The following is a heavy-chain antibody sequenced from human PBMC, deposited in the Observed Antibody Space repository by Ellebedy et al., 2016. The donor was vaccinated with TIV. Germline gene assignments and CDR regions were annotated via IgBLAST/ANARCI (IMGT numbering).Heavy chain of an antibody. V-gene: IGHV3-21*01. D-gene: IGHD5-12*01. Sequence: PGGSLRLSCAVSGFTFSSYSMNWVRQVPGNGLEWVSSISSSSSYIYYADAVKGRFTISRDNSKNTLYLQMNSLRAEDTAVYYCARGMVATFFDYWGQGTLVTVSS. CDR1: GFTFSSYS. J-gene: IGHJ4*02. CDR3: ARGMVATFFDY. CDR2: ISSSSSYI.